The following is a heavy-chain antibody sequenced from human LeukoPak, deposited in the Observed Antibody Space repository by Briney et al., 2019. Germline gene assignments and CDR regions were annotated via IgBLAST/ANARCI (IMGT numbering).Heavy chain of an antibody. CDR3: ATTIWYFYESSGS. Sequence: TSSETLSLTCTVSGGSISSYYWSWIRQPPGKGLEWIGFVHYSGSTHYNPSLKSRVTISVDTSKNQVSLKLTSVTAADTAVYYCATTIWYFYESSGSWGQGILVTVS. J-gene: IGHJ5*02. CDR2: VHYSGST. CDR1: GGSISSYY. V-gene: IGHV4-59*08. D-gene: IGHD3-22*01.